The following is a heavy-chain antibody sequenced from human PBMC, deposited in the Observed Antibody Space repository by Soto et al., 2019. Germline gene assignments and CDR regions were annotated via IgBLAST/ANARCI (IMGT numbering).Heavy chain of an antibody. CDR1: GFTFSSYD. CDR2: IWYDGSNK. J-gene: IGHJ4*01. V-gene: IGHV3-33*06. Sequence: PGGSLRLSFAASGFTFSSYDMHWVGQAAGKGLEWVEVIWYDGSNKYYADPVKGRFTISRDNSKSALSLQMNSLRAEDTAVYYGAKRTSVPGGHLDDYGAHGTVVTVPS. D-gene: IGHD3-16*01. CDR3: AKRTSVPGGHLDDY.